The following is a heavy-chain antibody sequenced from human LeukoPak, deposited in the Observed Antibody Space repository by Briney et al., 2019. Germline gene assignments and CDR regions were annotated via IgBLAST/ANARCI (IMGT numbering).Heavy chain of an antibody. CDR1: GYSFTSYW. CDR3: ASHAKEMATLDAFDI. J-gene: IGHJ3*02. V-gene: IGHV5-51*01. Sequence: GESLKISCKGSGYSFTSYWIGWVRQMPGKGLEWMGIIYPGDSDTRYSPSFQGQVTISADKSISTAYLQWSSLKASDTAMYYCASHAKEMATLDAFDIWGQGTMVTVSS. D-gene: IGHD5-24*01. CDR2: IYPGDSDT.